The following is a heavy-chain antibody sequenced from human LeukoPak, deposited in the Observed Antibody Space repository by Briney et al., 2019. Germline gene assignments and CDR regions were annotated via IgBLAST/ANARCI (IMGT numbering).Heavy chain of an antibody. Sequence: GGSLRLSCAASGFTFSSYAMHWVRQAPGKGLEWVAVISYDGSNKYYADSVKGRFTISRDNAKNSLYLQMNSLRAEDTAVYYCARSAAGTVGGWGQGTLVTVSS. V-gene: IGHV3-30*04. D-gene: IGHD6-13*01. CDR2: ISYDGSNK. CDR3: ARSAAGTVGG. J-gene: IGHJ4*02. CDR1: GFTFSSYA.